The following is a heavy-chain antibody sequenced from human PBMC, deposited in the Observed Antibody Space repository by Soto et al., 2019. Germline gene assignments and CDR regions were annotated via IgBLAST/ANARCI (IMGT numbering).Heavy chain of an antibody. D-gene: IGHD4-17*01. J-gene: IGHJ6*02. CDR3: AREPYGDYLYYWYGMDV. CDR1: GFTFSSYG. V-gene: IGHV3-33*01. CDR2: IWYDGSNK. Sequence: HPGGSLRLSCAASGFTFSSYGMHWVRQAPGKGLEWVAVIWYDGSNKYYADSVKGRFTISRDNSKNTLYLQMNSLRAEDTAVYYCAREPYGDYLYYWYGMDVWGQGTTLTVSS.